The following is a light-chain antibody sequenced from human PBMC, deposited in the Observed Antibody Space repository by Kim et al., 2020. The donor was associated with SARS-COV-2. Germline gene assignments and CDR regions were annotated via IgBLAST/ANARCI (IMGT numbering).Light chain of an antibody. J-gene: IGKJ1*01. Sequence: ASVGDRVTITCRASQGIANHLAWYQQKPGEVPKLLFYAASSFQTGVPSRFSASGSGTDFTLTVSNLQPEDVATYYCQKYDSAPHTFGQGTKVDIK. CDR2: AAS. CDR3: QKYDSAPHT. V-gene: IGKV1-27*01. CDR1: QGIANH.